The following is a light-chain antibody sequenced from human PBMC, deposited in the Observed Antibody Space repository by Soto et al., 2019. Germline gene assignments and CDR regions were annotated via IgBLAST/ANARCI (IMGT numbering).Light chain of an antibody. CDR1: SSDVGGYNF. CDR3: SSYTTSSTSV. CDR2: EIS. J-gene: IGLJ1*01. V-gene: IGLV2-14*01. Sequence: QSALTQPASVSGSPGQSITISCTGTSSDVGGYNFVSWYRQHPGKAPKLMIFEISNRPSEGSNLFSGSKSGNTDSLTISGLQADDEADYYCSSYTTSSTSVFGTGTKVTVL.